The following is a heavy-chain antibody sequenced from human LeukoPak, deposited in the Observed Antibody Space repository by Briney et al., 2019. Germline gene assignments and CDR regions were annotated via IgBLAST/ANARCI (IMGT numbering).Heavy chain of an antibody. V-gene: IGHV4-39*07. CDR3: ARVRSSGWYRGWFDP. Sequence: SETLSLTCTVSGGSISSSSYYWGWIRQPPGKGLEWIGSIYYSGSTYYNPSLKSRVTISVDTSKNQFSLKLSSVTAADTAVYYCARVRSSGWYRGWFDPWGQGTLVTVSS. D-gene: IGHD6-19*01. CDR1: GGSISSSSYY. J-gene: IGHJ5*02. CDR2: IYYSGST.